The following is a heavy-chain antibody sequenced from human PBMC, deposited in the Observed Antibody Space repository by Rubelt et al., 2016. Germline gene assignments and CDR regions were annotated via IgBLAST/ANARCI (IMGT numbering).Heavy chain of an antibody. V-gene: IGHV1-2*02. CDR1: GYTFTGYY. CDR3: ARDHVVVVAANWFDP. Sequence: QVQLVQSGAEVKKPGASVKVSCKASGYTFTGYYMHWVRQAPGQGLEWMGWINPNSGGTNYAQKFPCRVTMTRDTSISTAYMELSRLGSDDTAGYYCARDHVVVVAANWFDPWGQGTLVTVSS. J-gene: IGHJ5*02. CDR2: INPNSGGT. D-gene: IGHD2-15*01.